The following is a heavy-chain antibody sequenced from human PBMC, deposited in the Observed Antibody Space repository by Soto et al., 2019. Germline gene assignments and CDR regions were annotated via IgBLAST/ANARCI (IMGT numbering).Heavy chain of an antibody. CDR2: IYHSRST. J-gene: IGHJ4*02. Sequence: TPGLTCAVSGGSISSGGDPWSGIRQPQGTVLEWIGDIYHSRSTYYNPPLKSRVTISVDRSKNQFSLKLSSVTAADTAVYYCARGSSGYDWDFAYWGQGTLGTVSS. D-gene: IGHD5-12*01. CDR3: ARGSSGYDWDFAY. CDR1: GGSISSGGDP. V-gene: IGHV4-30-2*01.